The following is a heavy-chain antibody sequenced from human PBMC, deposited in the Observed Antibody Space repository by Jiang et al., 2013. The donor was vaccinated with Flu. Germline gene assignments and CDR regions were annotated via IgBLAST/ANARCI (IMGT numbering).Heavy chain of an antibody. D-gene: IGHD1/OR15-1a*01. CDR2: ITSSGGTT. V-gene: IGHV3-23*01. Sequence: VQLLESGGGLVQPGGSLRLSCAGSGFTFNSAAMHWVRQAPGKGLEWVSVITSSGGTTYYADSVKGRFTISRDNSKSTLYLQMNSLRAEDTAVYYCANRIRTTTAKQFDY. CDR3: ANRIRTTTAKQFDY. J-gene: IGHJ4*01. CDR1: GFTFNSAA.